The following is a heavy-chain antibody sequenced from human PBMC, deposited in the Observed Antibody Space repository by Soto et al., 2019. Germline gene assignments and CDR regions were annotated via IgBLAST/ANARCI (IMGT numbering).Heavy chain of an antibody. Sequence: QVQLQESGPGLVKPSETLSLTCTVSGGSISSYYWSWIRQPPGKGLEWIGYIYYSGSTNYNPSLTSRVTISVDTSKNQFALKLSSVTAADTAVYYCASYVGYNWNDRDNWFDPWGQGTLVTVSS. CDR2: IYYSGST. CDR3: ASYVGYNWNDRDNWFDP. J-gene: IGHJ5*02. CDR1: GGSISSYY. D-gene: IGHD1-20*01. V-gene: IGHV4-59*01.